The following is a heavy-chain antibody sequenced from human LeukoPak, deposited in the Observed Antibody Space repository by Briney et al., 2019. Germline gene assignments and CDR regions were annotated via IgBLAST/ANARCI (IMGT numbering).Heavy chain of an antibody. J-gene: IGHJ5*02. CDR3: ARHRPPRLGAIPYNWFDP. CDR2: IYYSGST. V-gene: IGHV4-59*08. CDR1: GGSISTYY. D-gene: IGHD1-26*01. Sequence: PSETLSLTCTVSGGSISTYYWSWIRRPPGKGLEWIGYIYYSGSTNYNPSLKSRVTISVDTSKNQFSLKLSSVTAADTAVYYCARHRPPRLGAIPYNWFDPWGQGTLVTVSS.